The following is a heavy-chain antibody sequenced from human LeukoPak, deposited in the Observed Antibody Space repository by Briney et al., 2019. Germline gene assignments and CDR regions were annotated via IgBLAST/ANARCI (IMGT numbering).Heavy chain of an antibody. V-gene: IGHV4-39*01. CDR3: ARSLGANTWVGNWFDP. D-gene: IGHD3-10*01. CDR1: GGSISSPNHD. Sequence: SETLSLTCSVSGGSISSPNHDWAWIRQPPGQGLEWIGSLYYSGTTYYNLSPKTQVTLSVDTSQNQFSLRLSSVTAADTAIYFCARSLGANTWVGNWFDPWGQGTLVTVSP. J-gene: IGHJ5*02. CDR2: LYYSGTT.